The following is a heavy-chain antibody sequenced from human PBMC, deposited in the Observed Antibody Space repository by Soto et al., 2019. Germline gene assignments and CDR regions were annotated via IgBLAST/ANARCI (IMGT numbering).Heavy chain of an antibody. V-gene: IGHV4-61*03. Sequence: QVQLQESGPGLVKPSKTLSLTCSVSGGSVSSGSYYWSWIRQSPEKGLEWIGYIYYTGGTKYNPSLTSRVTISADTSRNHFSLKLTSVTAADTAVYYCARLEVGLDYWGQGVLVTVSS. D-gene: IGHD2-2*01. CDR2: IYYTGGT. CDR1: GGSVSSGSYY. CDR3: ARLEVGLDY. J-gene: IGHJ4*02.